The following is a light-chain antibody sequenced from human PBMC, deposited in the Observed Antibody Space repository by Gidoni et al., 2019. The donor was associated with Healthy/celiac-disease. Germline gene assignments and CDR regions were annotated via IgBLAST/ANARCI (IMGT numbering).Light chain of an antibody. CDR2: AAS. Sequence: DIQLTQSPSFLSASVGDRVTITCRASQGISSYLAWYQQKPGKAPKLLIYAASTLQSGVPSRFSGSGSGTEFTLTISSLQPEDFATYYCQQLNSYPPETFXGXTKVEIK. CDR3: QQLNSYPPET. CDR1: QGISSY. V-gene: IGKV1-9*01. J-gene: IGKJ4*01.